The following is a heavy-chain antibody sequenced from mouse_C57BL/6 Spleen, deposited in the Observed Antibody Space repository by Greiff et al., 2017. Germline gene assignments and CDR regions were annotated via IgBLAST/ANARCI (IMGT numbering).Heavy chain of an antibody. CDR2: IHPNSGST. D-gene: IGHD2-5*01. Sequence: VQLQQPGAELVKPGASVKLSCKASGYTFTSYWMHWVNQRPGQGLEWIGMIHPNSGSTNYNEKFKSKATLTVDKSSSTAYMQLSSLTSEDSAVYYCARAYSNYGWFAYWGQGTLVTVSA. CDR3: ARAYSNYGWFAY. J-gene: IGHJ3*01. CDR1: GYTFTSYW. V-gene: IGHV1-64*01.